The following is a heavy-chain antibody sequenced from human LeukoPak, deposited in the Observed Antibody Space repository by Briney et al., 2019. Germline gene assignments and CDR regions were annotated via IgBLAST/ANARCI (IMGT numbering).Heavy chain of an antibody. V-gene: IGHV3-21*01. J-gene: IGHJ5*02. CDR3: ARNNWFGEFENWFDP. CDR2: ISSSSSYI. CDR1: GFTFSSYS. Sequence: GGSLRLSCAASGFTFSSYSMNWVRQAPGKGPEWVSSISSSSSYIYYADSMKGRFTISRDNAKNSLYLQMNSLRAEDTAVYYCARNNWFGEFENWFDPWGQETLVTVSS. D-gene: IGHD3-10*01.